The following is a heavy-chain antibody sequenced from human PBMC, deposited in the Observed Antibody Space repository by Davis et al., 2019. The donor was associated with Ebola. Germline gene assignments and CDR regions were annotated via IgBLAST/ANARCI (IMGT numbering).Heavy chain of an antibody. CDR1: GGSISSSNW. D-gene: IGHD1-20*01. CDR2: IYHSGST. J-gene: IGHJ4*02. CDR3: VGGRDYTWKF. V-gene: IGHV4-4*02. Sequence: MPSETLSLTCAVSGGSISSSNWWSWVRQPPGKGLEWIGEIYHSGSTNYNPSLKSRVTISLDTSKNQFSLKLNSMTAADTAVYYCVGGRDYTWKFWGQGVLVTVSS.